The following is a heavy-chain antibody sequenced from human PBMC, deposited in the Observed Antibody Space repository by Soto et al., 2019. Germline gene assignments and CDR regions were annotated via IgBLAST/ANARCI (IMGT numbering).Heavy chain of an antibody. CDR1: GGTFSSYA. J-gene: IGHJ3*02. V-gene: IGHV1-8*02. Sequence: ASVKVSCKASGGTFSSYAINWVRQAPGQGREWMGWMNPNSGTTGYAQKFQGRVTMTRNTSISTAYMELSSLRSEDTAVYYCARGYCSGGSCYSYFDAFDIWGQGTMVTVSS. CDR2: MNPNSGTT. D-gene: IGHD2-15*01. CDR3: ARGYCSGGSCYSYFDAFDI.